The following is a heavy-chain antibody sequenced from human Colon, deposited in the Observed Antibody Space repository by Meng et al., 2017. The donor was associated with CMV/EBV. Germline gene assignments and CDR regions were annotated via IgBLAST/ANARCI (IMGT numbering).Heavy chain of an antibody. CDR1: YY. CDR2: IYYSGST. D-gene: IGHD2-2*02. V-gene: IGHV4-39*01. J-gene: IGHJ3*02. Sequence: YYISWVRLAPGKGLEWIGSIYYSGSTYYNPSLKSRVTISVDTSKNQFSLKLSSVTAADTAVYYCARHGRYCSSTSCYTFDIWGQGTMVTVSS. CDR3: ARHGRYCSSTSCYTFDI.